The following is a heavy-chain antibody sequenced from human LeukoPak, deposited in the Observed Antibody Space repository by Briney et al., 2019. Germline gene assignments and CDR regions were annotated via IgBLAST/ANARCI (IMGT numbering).Heavy chain of an antibody. CDR1: GFSLSNARMG. Sequence: SGPTLVNPTETLTLTCTVSGFSLSNARMGVSWIRQPPGKALEWLSHIFSNDEKSYSTSLKSRLTISKDTSKSQVVLTMTNMDPVDTATYYCALNLHPEPKYYDFWSGYDYWGQGTLVTVSS. D-gene: IGHD3-3*01. CDR2: IFSNDEK. J-gene: IGHJ4*02. CDR3: ALNLHPEPKYYDFWSGYDY. V-gene: IGHV2-26*01.